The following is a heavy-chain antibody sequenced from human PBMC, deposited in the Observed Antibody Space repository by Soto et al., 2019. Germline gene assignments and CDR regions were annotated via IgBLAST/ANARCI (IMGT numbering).Heavy chain of an antibody. CDR3: ARYYRGSGRYFFDY. J-gene: IGHJ4*02. D-gene: IGHD6-19*01. V-gene: IGHV3-7*03. CDR2: INQDGGVT. CDR1: GFTFSSFW. Sequence: GGSLRLSCAASGFTFSSFWITWVRQAPGKGLEWVANINQDGGVTYYVDSVEGRFTISRDNTKDSLYLQMNSLRGEDTAIYYCARYYRGSGRYFFDYWGQGTLVTVSS.